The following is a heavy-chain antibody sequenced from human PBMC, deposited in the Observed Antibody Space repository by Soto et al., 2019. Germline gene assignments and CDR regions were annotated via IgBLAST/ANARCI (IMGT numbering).Heavy chain of an antibody. CDR1: GFSLSTSGVG. D-gene: IGHD2-21*02. CDR2: IYWDDDK. CDR3: AHSRCGGDCLQSYSSHYYYGMDV. J-gene: IGHJ6*02. V-gene: IGHV2-5*02. Sequence: QITLKESGPTLVRPTQTLTLTCTFSGFSLSTSGVGVGWIRQPPGKALEWLALIYWDDDKRYSPSLKSRLTITKHTSKNHVVLTMTNMDPVDTATYYCAHSRCGGDCLQSYSSHYYYGMDVWGQGTTVTVSS.